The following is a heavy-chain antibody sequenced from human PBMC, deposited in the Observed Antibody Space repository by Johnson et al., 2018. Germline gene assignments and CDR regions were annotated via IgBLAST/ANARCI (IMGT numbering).Heavy chain of an antibody. CDR3: ARSRGSYSESKGYFDL. CDR1: GFTFSSYG. V-gene: IGHV3-33*01. J-gene: IGHJ2*01. CDR2: IWYDGSNK. D-gene: IGHD1-26*01. Sequence: VQLVETGGGVVQPGRSLRLSCAASGFTFSSYGMHWVRQAPGKGLEWVAVIWYDGSNKYYADSVKGRFTISRDNAKNSLYLQMNSLRAEDTALYHCARSRGSYSESKGYFDLWGRGTLVTVSS.